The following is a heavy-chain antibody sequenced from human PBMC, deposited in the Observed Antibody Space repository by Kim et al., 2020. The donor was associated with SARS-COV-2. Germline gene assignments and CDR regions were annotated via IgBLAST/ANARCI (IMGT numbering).Heavy chain of an antibody. CDR2: TT. CDR3: ARGGPLDPFDI. Sequence: TTFNADYVEGRFSISRDDSKSTLYLQMNSLRADDTALYYCARGGPLDPFDIWGQGTMVTVSS. J-gene: IGHJ3*02. V-gene: IGHV3-23*01.